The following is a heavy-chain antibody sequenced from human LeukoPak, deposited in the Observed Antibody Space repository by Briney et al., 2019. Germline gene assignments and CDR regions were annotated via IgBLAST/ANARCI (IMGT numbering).Heavy chain of an antibody. V-gene: IGHV3-48*04. CDR2: ISSSSSTI. Sequence: PGGSLRLSCAASGFTFSSYSMNWVRQAPGKGLEWVSYISSSSSTIYYADSVKGRFTISRDNAKNSLYLQMNSLRAEDTAVYYCARSQGYYDSSGYYHDLDYWGQGTLVTVSS. D-gene: IGHD3-22*01. CDR1: GFTFSSYS. J-gene: IGHJ4*02. CDR3: ARSQGYYDSSGYYHDLDY.